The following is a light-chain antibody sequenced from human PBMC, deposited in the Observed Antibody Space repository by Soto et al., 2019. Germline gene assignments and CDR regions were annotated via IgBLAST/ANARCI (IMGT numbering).Light chain of an antibody. CDR2: EGS. CDR3: CSFAGLNTLL. Sequence: QSALTQPASVSGSPGQSITISCTGSSSDVGSYNLVSWYQQHPGKAPKLMIYEGSKRPSGVSNRFSGSKSGNTASLTISGLQAEDDADYYCCSFAGLNTLLFGGGTKLTVL. J-gene: IGLJ2*01. V-gene: IGLV2-23*01. CDR1: SSDVGSYNL.